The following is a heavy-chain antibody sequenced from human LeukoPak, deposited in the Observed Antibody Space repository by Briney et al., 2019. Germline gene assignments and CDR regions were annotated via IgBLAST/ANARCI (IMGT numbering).Heavy chain of an antibody. J-gene: IGHJ3*01. D-gene: IGHD6-13*01. Sequence: GRSLRLSCAASGFIFNDYGMHWVRQAPGKGLEGVAVIWYDGSKAYYGDSVKGRFAISRDSANSTLFLQMNSLRVEDTAVYYCAKDYYYGSSGYDAFDLWGQGTMVTVSS. CDR3: AKDYYYGSSGYDAFDL. CDR2: IWYDGSKA. V-gene: IGHV3-33*06. CDR1: GFIFNDYG.